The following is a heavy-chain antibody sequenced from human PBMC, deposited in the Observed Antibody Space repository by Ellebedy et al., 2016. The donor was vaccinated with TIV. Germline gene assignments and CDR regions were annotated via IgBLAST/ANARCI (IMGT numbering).Heavy chain of an antibody. Sequence: GESLKISCAASGFTFNSYPLSWVRQAPGKGLEWVSLITSSGSFTSYAHSVKGRFTISRDIPKDTLYLQMDSLSAEDTAVYYCVQGGYREIHYHSNAYDRWGQGTLVAVSS. CDR2: ITSSGSFT. CDR3: VQGGYREIHYHSNAYDR. D-gene: IGHD3-16*01. J-gene: IGHJ4*02. V-gene: IGHV3-23*01. CDR1: GFTFNSYP.